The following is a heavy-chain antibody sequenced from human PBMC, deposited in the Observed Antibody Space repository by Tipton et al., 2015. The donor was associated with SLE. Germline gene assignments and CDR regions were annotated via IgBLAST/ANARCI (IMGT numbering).Heavy chain of an antibody. D-gene: IGHD5-18*01. CDR2: IKQDGSEK. J-gene: IGHJ4*02. CDR1: GFTFSSYW. CDR3: AREGSRRNTELDY. V-gene: IGHV3-7*01. Sequence: LSCAASGFTFSSYWMNWVRQAPGKGLEWVANIKQDGSEKYYVDSLKGRFTISRDNAKNSLYLQMNSLRAEDTAVYYCAREGSRRNTELDYWGQGTLVTVSS.